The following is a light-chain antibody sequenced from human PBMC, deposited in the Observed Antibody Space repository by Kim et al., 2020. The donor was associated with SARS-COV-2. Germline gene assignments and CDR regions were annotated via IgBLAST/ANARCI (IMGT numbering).Light chain of an antibody. CDR3: QQIYDPPLT. Sequence: DIQMTQSPASLSASVGESVTITCRASQKIGGFLNWYQQKPGKAPNLLIYTASTLQAAVPSRFSGSGSGADFTLTISSLQPEDFATYYCQQIYDPPLTFGGGTKVDIK. V-gene: IGKV1-39*01. CDR1: QKIGGF. CDR2: TAS. J-gene: IGKJ4*01.